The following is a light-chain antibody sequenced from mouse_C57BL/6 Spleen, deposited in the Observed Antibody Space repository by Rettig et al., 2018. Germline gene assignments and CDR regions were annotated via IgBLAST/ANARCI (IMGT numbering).Light chain of an antibody. CDR1: SSVSS. CDR2: DTS. CDR3: QQWSSYPYT. Sequence: QIVLTQSPAIMSASPGEKVTMTCSASSSVSSMYWYQQKPGSSPRLLIYDTSNLASGVPVRFSGSGSGTSYSLTISRMEAEDAATYYCQQWSSYPYTFGGG. V-gene: IGKV4-55*01. J-gene: IGKJ2*01.